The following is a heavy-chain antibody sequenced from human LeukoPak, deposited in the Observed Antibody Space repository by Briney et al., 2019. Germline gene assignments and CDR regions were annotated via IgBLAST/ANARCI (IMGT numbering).Heavy chain of an antibody. Sequence: SETLSLTRTVSGYSISSGYYWGWIRQPPGKGLEWIGSIYHSGSTYYNPSLKSRVTISVDTSKNQFSLKLSPVTAADTAVYYCARRGHYRTFDYWGQGTLVTVSS. CDR1: GYSISSGYY. CDR2: IYHSGST. J-gene: IGHJ4*02. CDR3: ARRGHYRTFDY. V-gene: IGHV4-38-2*02. D-gene: IGHD3-16*02.